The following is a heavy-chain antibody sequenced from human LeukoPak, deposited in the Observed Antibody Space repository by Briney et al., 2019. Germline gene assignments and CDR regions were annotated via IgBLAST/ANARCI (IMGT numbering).Heavy chain of an antibody. J-gene: IGHJ4*02. CDR2: IYYSGST. V-gene: IGHV4-31*03. CDR1: GVSISSGGYY. Sequence: PSETLSLNCSVSGVSISSGGYYWSWIRQHPGKGLEWIGYIYYSGSTYYNPSLKSRVTISVDTSKNQFSLKLSSVTAADTVVYYCARGRGIAVAGDYFDYWGQGTLVTVSS. D-gene: IGHD6-19*01. CDR3: ARGRGIAVAGDYFDY.